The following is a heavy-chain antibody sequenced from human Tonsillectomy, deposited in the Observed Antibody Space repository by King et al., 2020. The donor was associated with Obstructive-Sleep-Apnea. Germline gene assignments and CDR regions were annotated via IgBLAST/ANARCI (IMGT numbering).Heavy chain of an antibody. CDR2: INHSGST. Sequence: VQLQQWGAGLLKPSETLSLTCAVYGGSFSGYYWSWIRQPPGKGLEWIGEINHSGSTNYNPSLKSRVTISVDTSKNQFSLQLSSVTAADTAVYFCERTSITMIVVAWGQGTLVTVSS. J-gene: IGHJ5*02. V-gene: IGHV4-34*01. CDR1: GGSFSGYY. CDR3: ERTSITMIVVA. D-gene: IGHD3-22*01.